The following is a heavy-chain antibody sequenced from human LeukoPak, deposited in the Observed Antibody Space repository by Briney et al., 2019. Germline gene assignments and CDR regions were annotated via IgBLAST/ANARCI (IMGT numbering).Heavy chain of an antibody. J-gene: IGHJ6*03. CDR1: GFTFSSYG. Sequence: GGSLRLSCAASGFTFSSYGMHWVRQAPGKGLEWVAFIRYDGSNKYYADSVKGRFTISRDNSKNTLYLQMNSLRAEDTAVYYCARDKVPRGARYYYYYMDVWGKGTTITVSS. D-gene: IGHD1-1*01. V-gene: IGHV3-30*02. CDR3: ARDKVPRGARYYYYYMDV. CDR2: IRYDGSNK.